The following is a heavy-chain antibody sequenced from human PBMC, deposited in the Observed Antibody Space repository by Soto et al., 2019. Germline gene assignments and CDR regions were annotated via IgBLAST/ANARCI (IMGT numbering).Heavy chain of an antibody. J-gene: IGHJ4*02. Sequence: ETLSLTCTVSGGSVSSGSYYWSWIRQPPGKGLEWIGYIYYSGSTNYNSSLKSRVTISVDTSKNQFSLKLSSVTAADTAVYYCARGWIQIWLDYWGQGTLVTVSS. CDR1: GGSVSSGSYY. CDR3: ARGWIQIWLDY. V-gene: IGHV4-61*01. CDR2: IYYSGST. D-gene: IGHD5-18*01.